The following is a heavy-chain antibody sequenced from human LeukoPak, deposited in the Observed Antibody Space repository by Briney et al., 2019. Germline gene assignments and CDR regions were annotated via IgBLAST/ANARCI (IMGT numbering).Heavy chain of an antibody. CDR1: GFTFSSYA. V-gene: IGHV3-30*04. CDR3: ASRYDSSGYLPFDP. Sequence: HPGGSLRLSCAASGFTFSSYAMHWVRQAPGKGLEWVAVISYDGSNKYYADSVKGRFTISRDNSKNTLYLQMNSLRAEDTAVYYCASRYDSSGYLPFDPWGQGTLVTVSS. D-gene: IGHD3-22*01. J-gene: IGHJ5*02. CDR2: ISYDGSNK.